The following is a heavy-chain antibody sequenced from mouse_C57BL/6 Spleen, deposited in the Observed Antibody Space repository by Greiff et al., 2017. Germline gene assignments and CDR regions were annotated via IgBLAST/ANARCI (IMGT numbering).Heavy chain of an antibody. CDR2: ISYDGSN. V-gene: IGHV3-6*01. CDR1: GYSITSGYY. J-gene: IGHJ2*01. CDR3: ARGTTEYFDY. D-gene: IGHD1-1*01. Sequence: EVKLMESGPGLVKPSQSLSLTCSVTGYSITSGYYWNWIRQFPGNKLEWMGYISYDGSNNYNPSLKNRISITRDTSKNQFFLKLNSVTTEDTATYYCARGTTEYFDYWGQGTTLTVSS.